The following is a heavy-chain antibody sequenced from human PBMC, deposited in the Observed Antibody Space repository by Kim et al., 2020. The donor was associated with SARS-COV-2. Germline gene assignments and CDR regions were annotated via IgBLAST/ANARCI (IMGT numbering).Heavy chain of an antibody. CDR2: ISWRSDNI. Sequence: GGSLRLSCAASGFTFSEYAMHWVRLAPGKGLEWVAGISWRSDNIYYADSVKGRFTISRDNARNSLFPEMTGLRPEDTALYYCAKDLSGVDCTTTTCYAYGMDVWGQGTTVVVSS. CDR1: GFTFSEYA. D-gene: IGHD2-2*01. CDR3: AKDLSGVDCTTTTCYAYGMDV. V-gene: IGHV3-9*01. J-gene: IGHJ6*02.